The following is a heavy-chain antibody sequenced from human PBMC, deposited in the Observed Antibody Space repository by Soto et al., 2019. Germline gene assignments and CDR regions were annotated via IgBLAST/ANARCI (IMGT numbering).Heavy chain of an antibody. CDR2: IRSGSTSI. D-gene: IGHD3-3*01. J-gene: IGHJ6*02. CDR1: GFSFSSHT. Sequence: ELQLVESGGGLVKPGGSLRISCAASGFSFSSHTMNWVRQAPGKGLEWVSSIRSGSTSIDYADSVKVRFTISRDNAENSVFMQMSGLRAEDTAVYCCERGRIFVGDRAVWGLGTTVTVSS. V-gene: IGHV3-21*01. CDR3: ERGRIFVGDRAV.